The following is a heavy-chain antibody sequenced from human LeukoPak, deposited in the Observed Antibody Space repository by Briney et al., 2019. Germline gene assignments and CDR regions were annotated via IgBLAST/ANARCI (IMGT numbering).Heavy chain of an antibody. CDR1: GGSISSYY. CDR3: ARVPLLSITIFGVVKDYYYGMDV. Sequence: SETLSLTCTVSGGSISSYYWSWIRQPPGKGLEWIGYTYYSGSTSYNPSLKSRVTISVDTSKNQFSLKLSSVTAADTAVYYCARVPLLSITIFGVVKDYYYGMDVWGQGTTVTVSS. J-gene: IGHJ6*02. V-gene: IGHV4-59*01. CDR2: TYYSGST. D-gene: IGHD3-3*01.